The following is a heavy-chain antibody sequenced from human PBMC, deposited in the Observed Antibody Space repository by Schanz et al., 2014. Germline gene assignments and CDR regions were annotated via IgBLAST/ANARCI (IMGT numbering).Heavy chain of an antibody. J-gene: IGHJ6*02. D-gene: IGHD6-19*01. CDR1: GFIFNDYY. CDR2: ISGAGRYT. CDR3: ARDLDTSSWRTVYAMDV. V-gene: IGHV3-11*05. Sequence: QVQLVESGGGLVKPGGSLRLSCAASGFIFNDYYMNWIRQAPGKGLEWLSNISGAGRYTDYADSVKGRFTISRDNAKNSLFLQMNGLRAEDTAVYYCARDLDTSSWRTVYAMDVWGQGTTVTVSS.